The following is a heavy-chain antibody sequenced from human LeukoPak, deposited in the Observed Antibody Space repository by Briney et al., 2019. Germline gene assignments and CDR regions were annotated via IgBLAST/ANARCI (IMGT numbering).Heavy chain of an antibody. D-gene: IGHD2-2*01. Sequence: GGSLRLSCAASGFAFSTENMNWVRQAPGKGLEWVSYISSSSSTIYYADSVKGRFTISRDNAKNSLYLQMNSLRAEDTAVYYCARSRVRYCSSTSCLQTYYYYYGMDVWGQGTTVTVSS. V-gene: IGHV3-48*01. J-gene: IGHJ6*02. CDR2: ISSSSSTI. CDR3: ARSRVRYCSSTSCLQTYYYYYGMDV. CDR1: GFAFSTEN.